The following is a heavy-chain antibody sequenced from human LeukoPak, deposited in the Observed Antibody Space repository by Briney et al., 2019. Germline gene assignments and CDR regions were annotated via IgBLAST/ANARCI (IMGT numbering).Heavy chain of an antibody. CDR2: ISYDRNNK. CDR1: GFTFNSYG. D-gene: IGHD3-3*01. Sequence: GGSLRLSCAASGFTFNSYGMHWVRQAPGKGLEWVAVISYDRNNKYYADSVKGRFTISRDNSKNTLYLQMNSLRAEDTAVYYCARERAYDFWSGYSPVDGFDYWGQGTLVTVSS. V-gene: IGHV3-30*03. CDR3: ARERAYDFWSGYSPVDGFDY. J-gene: IGHJ4*02.